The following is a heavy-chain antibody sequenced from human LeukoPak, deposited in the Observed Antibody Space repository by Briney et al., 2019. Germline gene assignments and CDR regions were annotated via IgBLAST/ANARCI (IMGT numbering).Heavy chain of an antibody. CDR1: GFTFSSYS. V-gene: IGHV3-48*01. Sequence: GGSLRLSCAASGFTFSSYSMNWVRQAPGKGLEWVSYISSSSSTIYYADSVKGRFTISRDNAKNSLYLQMNSLRAEDTAVYYCARATGERGYSYGLISYWGQGTLVTVSS. CDR2: ISSSSSTI. D-gene: IGHD5-18*01. CDR3: ARATGERGYSYGLISY. J-gene: IGHJ4*02.